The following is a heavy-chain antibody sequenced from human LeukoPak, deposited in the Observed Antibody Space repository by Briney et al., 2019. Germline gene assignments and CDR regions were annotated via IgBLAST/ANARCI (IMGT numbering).Heavy chain of an antibody. CDR1: GFTFSSYW. CDR3: VRAAYSYGL. J-gene: IGHJ4*02. D-gene: IGHD5-18*01. V-gene: IGHV3-74*01. Sequence: PGGSLRLSCAASGFTFSSYWMHWVRQAPGKGLVWVSRINYNGSSTAYADSVKGRFTISRDNAKNTLFLQMNSLTAADTAVYYCVRAAYSYGLWGQGTLVTVSS. CDR2: INYNGSST.